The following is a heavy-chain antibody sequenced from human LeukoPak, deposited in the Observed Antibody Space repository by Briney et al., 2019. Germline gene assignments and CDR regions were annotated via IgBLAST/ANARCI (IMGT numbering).Heavy chain of an antibody. CDR3: ATEFFQNGYNY. V-gene: IGHV3-15*01. Sequence: GGSLRLSCAASGFTFSDAWMSWVRQAPGKGLEWFGHIKSKTNGGTTDYAAPVKGRFTISRDDSKNTLYLQMNSLKIDDTAVYHCATEFFQNGYNYWGQGTLVTVSS. CDR2: IKSKTNGGTT. CDR1: GFTFSDAW. J-gene: IGHJ4*02. D-gene: IGHD3-22*01.